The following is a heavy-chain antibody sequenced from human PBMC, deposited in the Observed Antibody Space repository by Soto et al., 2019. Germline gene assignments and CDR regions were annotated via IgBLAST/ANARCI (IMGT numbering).Heavy chain of an antibody. CDR1: GFTFSSYW. D-gene: IGHD5-12*01. Sequence: EVQLVESGGGLVQPGGSLRLSCAAPGFTFSSYWRSWVRQAPGKGREWVANKKQDGSGKYYVDSVKGRFTISRDNAKNSLYLQMNSLRAEDTAVYYCARDLLESIYLATITNYGMDVWGQGTTVTVSS. J-gene: IGHJ6*02. CDR3: ARDLLESIYLATITNYGMDV. CDR2: KKQDGSGK. V-gene: IGHV3-7*04.